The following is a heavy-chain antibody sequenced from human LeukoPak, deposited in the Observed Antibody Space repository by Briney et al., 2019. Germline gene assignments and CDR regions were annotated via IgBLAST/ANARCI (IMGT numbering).Heavy chain of an antibody. V-gene: IGHV4-59*01. Sequence: SETLSLTCSISGVSISTYYSSSIQQPPGRRLEWIGQIYYIVRTNYNPYIKGRVTISVDMYNNRFSLNLTSVTAADTAVYYCARGVYGDYEYNWFAPWGQGTLVTVSS. D-gene: IGHD4-17*01. J-gene: IGHJ5*02. CDR2: IYYIVRT. CDR3: ARGVYGDYEYNWFAP. CDR1: GVSISTYY.